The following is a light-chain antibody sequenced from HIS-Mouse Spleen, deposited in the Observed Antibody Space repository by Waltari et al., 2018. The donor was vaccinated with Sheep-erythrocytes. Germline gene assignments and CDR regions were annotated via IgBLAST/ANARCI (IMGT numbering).Light chain of an antibody. CDR2: EDS. CDR3: YSTDSSGNHWV. J-gene: IGLJ3*02. V-gene: IGLV3-10*01. Sequence: SYELTQPPSVSVSPGQTARITCSGYALPKKYAYWYQQKSGQAPVLVIYEDSKRPSGIPERFSGSSSGTMATLTISGAQVEDDAYYYCYSTDSSGNHWVFGGGTKLTVL. CDR1: ALPKKY.